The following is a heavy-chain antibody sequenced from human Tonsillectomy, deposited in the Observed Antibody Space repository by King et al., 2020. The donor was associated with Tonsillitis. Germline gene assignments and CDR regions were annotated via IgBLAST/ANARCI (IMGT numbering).Heavy chain of an antibody. V-gene: IGHV1-2*02. J-gene: IGHJ5*02. Sequence: QLVQSGAEVKKPGASVKVSCKASGYTFTGYYMHWVRQAPGQGLEWMGWINPNSGGTNYAQKFQGRVIMTRDTSISTAYMELSSLRSDDTAVYYCARALTYSSGLNFFDPGGQGTLVTVSS. CDR3: ARALTYSSGLNFFDP. CDR1: GYTFTGYY. CDR2: INPNSGGT. D-gene: IGHD2-15*01.